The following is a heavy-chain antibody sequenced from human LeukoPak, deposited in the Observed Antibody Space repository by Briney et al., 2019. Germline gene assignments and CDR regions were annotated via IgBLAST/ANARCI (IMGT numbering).Heavy chain of an antibody. D-gene: IGHD1-26*01. V-gene: IGHV1-2*02. CDR1: GYTFTGYY. CDR2: INPNSGGT. J-gene: IGHJ3*02. CDR3: AREGRKWDLPRPDAFDI. Sequence: GASVKVSCKASGYTFTGYYMHWVRQAPGQGLEWMGWINPNSGGTNYAQKFQGRVTMTRDTSISTAYMELSRLRSDDTAVYYCAREGRKWDLPRPDAFDIWGQGTMVTVSS.